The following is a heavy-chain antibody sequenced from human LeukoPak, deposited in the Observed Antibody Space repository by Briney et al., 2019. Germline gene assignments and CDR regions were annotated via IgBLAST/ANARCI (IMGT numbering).Heavy chain of an antibody. V-gene: IGHV4-59*01. D-gene: IGHD6-25*01. CDR3: TRGVRAAANWFDP. CDR1: GGSISTYY. CDR2: IYYSGST. J-gene: IGHJ5*02. Sequence: PSETLSLTCTVSGGSISTYYWSWIRQPPGKGLEWIGYIYYSGSTNYNPSLKSRVTISVDTSKNQFSLKLNSVTAADTAVYYCTRGVRAAANWFDPWGQGTLVTVSS.